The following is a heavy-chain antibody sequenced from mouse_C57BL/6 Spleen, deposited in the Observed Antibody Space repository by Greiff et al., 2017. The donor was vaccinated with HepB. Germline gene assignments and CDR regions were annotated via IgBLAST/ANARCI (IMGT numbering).Heavy chain of an antibody. J-gene: IGHJ2*01. D-gene: IGHD2-4*01. CDR1: GYAFSSYW. Sequence: QVQLQQSGAELVKPGASVKISCKASGYAFSSYWMNWVKQRPGKGLEWIGQIYPGDGDTNYNGKFKGKATLTADKSSSTAYMQLSSLTSEDSAVYFCARPHYDFLYYFDYWGQGTTLTVSS. V-gene: IGHV1-80*01. CDR3: ARPHYDFLYYFDY. CDR2: IYPGDGDT.